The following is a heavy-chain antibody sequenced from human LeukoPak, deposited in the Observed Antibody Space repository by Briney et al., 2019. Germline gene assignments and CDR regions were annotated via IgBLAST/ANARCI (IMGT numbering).Heavy chain of an antibody. Sequence: PSETLPLTCTVSGRSISSYYWSWIRHPPGKGLEWFGYIYYSGSTNYNPSLKSRVTISVDTSKNQFSLKLSSVTAADTAVYYCARRREGSSSWYYFDYWGQGTLVTVSS. CDR1: GRSISSYY. CDR2: IYYSGST. CDR3: ARRREGSSSWYYFDY. V-gene: IGHV4-59*08. J-gene: IGHJ4*02. D-gene: IGHD6-13*01.